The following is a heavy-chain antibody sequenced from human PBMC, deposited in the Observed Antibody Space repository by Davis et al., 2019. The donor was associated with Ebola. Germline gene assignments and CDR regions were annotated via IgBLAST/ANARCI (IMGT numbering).Heavy chain of an antibody. D-gene: IGHD4-17*01. J-gene: IGHJ4*02. CDR1: GGSFSGYY. CDR3: ARGRKRNFQPDYGERSSD. V-gene: IGHV4-34*01. CDR2: INHSGST. Sequence: PSETLSLTCAVYGGSFSGYYWSWIRQPPGKGLEWIGEINHSGSTNYNPSLKSRVTISVDTSKNQFSLKLSSVTAADTAVYYCARGRKRNFQPDYGERSSDWGQGTLVTVSS.